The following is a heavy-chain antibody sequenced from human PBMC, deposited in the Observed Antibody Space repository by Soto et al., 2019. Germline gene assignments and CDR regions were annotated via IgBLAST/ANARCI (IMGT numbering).Heavy chain of an antibody. CDR2: IYYSGST. Sequence: SETLSLTCTVSGGSISSSSYYWGWIRQPPGKGLEWIGSIYYSGSTYYNPSLKSRVTISVDTSKNQFSLKLSSVTAADTAVYYCARHGIYNWNDDDLNSFDYWGQGTLVTVSS. V-gene: IGHV4-39*01. J-gene: IGHJ4*02. CDR1: GGSISSSSYY. D-gene: IGHD1-1*01. CDR3: ARHGIYNWNDDDLNSFDY.